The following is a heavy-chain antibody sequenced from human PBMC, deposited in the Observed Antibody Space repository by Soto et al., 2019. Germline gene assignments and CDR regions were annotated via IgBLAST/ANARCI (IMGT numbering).Heavy chain of an antibody. Sequence: EVQLLESGGDLVQPGGSLRLSCAASGFTFSSNAMSWVRQAPGKGLEWVSVITNTGGDTLYADSVKGRFTISRDHPKNTLYLQMNSLRAEDTAIYYCARASGESYPGSRVFDSWGQGTRVTVSS. V-gene: IGHV3-23*01. CDR2: ITNTGGDT. D-gene: IGHD3-10*01. CDR3: ARASGESYPGSRVFDS. CDR1: GFTFSSNA. J-gene: IGHJ4*02.